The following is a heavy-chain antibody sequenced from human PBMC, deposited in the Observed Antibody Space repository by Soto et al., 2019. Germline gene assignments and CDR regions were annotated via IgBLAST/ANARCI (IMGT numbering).Heavy chain of an antibody. CDR3: ARDSGVRGPSGDLDY. Sequence: QVQLVQSGAEVKEPGASVKVSCKGSGYTFSIHVMHWVRQAPGQRLEWMGWVSGGNGNTEYSQKFQDRVTITRDTSATTVYLERSRLRSEDEAVYYCARDSGVRGPSGDLDYWCQGTLVTVSS. J-gene: IGHJ4*02. CDR2: VSGGNGNT. D-gene: IGHD2-21*02. V-gene: IGHV1-3*01. CDR1: GYTFSIHV.